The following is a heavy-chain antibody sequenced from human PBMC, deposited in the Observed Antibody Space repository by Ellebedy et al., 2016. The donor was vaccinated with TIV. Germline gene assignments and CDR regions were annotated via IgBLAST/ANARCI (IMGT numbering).Heavy chain of an antibody. CDR3: ATERVEPRKPYYFDY. D-gene: IGHD1-26*01. Sequence: GESLKISCTGSGFTFSTYVLTWVRQAPGKGLEWVSYISSSGSTRTYADSVKGRFTISRDNAKNSVSLQMNNLRAEDTAVYYCATERVEPRKPYYFDYWGQGTLVTVSS. J-gene: IGHJ4*02. CDR2: ISSSGSTR. CDR1: GFTFSTYV. V-gene: IGHV3-48*04.